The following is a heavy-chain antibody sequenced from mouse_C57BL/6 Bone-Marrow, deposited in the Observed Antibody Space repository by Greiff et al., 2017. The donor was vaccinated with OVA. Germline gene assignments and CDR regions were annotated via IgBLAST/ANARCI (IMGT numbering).Heavy chain of an antibody. V-gene: IGHV14-4*01. Sequence: EVQLQQSGAELVRPGASVKLSCTASGFNIKDDYMHWVKQRPEQGLEWIGWIDPENGDTEYASKFQGKATITADTSSNTAYLPLSSLTSEDTAVYYCTHYYAMDYWGQGTSVTVSS. CDR3: THYYAMDY. CDR1: GFNIKDDY. CDR2: IDPENGDT. J-gene: IGHJ4*01.